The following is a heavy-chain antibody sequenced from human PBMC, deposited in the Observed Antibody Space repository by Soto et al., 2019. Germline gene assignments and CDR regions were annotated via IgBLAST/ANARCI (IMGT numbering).Heavy chain of an antibody. D-gene: IGHD6-6*01. V-gene: IGHV1-8*01. J-gene: IGHJ4*02. Sequence: ASVKVSCKASGYSFTSYDINWVRQATGQGLEWMGWMNPNSGNTGYAQKFQGRVTMTRNTSISTAYMELSSLRSEDTAVYFCARAEYSSPYYHFDYWGRGTLVTVSS. CDR1: GYSFTSYD. CDR3: ARAEYSSPYYHFDY. CDR2: MNPNSGNT.